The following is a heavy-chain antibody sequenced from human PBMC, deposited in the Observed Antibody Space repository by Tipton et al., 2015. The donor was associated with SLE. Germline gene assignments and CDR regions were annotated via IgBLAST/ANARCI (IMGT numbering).Heavy chain of an antibody. Sequence: TLSLTCTVSGGSFTSGTYYWSWIRQPAGKGLEWIGRIYTSGSTNYNPSLKSRVTISVDTSKNQFSLKLSSVTAADTAVYYCAREGVGYQLLPDYYYYYMDVWGKGTTVTVSS. D-gene: IGHD2-2*01. CDR1: GGSFTSGTYY. V-gene: IGHV4-61*02. J-gene: IGHJ6*03. CDR3: AREGVGYQLLPDYYYYYMDV. CDR2: IYTSGST.